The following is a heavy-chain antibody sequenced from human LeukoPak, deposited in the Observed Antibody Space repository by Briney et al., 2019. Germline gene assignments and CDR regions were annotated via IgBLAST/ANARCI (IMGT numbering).Heavy chain of an antibody. CDR2: ISGSGGST. CDR1: GFTFSSYA. CDR3: TTEGFGELSEYYFDY. D-gene: IGHD3-10*01. Sequence: GGSLRLSCAASGFTFSSYAMSWVRQAPGKGLEWVSAISGSGGSTYYADSVKGRFTISRDNSKNTLYLKMNSLRAEDTDVYYCTTEGFGELSEYYFDYWGQGTLVTVSS. J-gene: IGHJ4*02. V-gene: IGHV3-23*01.